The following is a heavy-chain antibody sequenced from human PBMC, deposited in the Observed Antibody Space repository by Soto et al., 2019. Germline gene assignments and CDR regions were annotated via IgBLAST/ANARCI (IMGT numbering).Heavy chain of an antibody. CDR1: GFTFSNAL. CDR3: TTGLTIFGVVIDP. D-gene: IGHD3-3*01. Sequence: GGSLRLSCAASGFTFSNALMSWVRQAPGKGLEWVGRIKSKTDGGTTDYAAPVKGRFTISRDDSKNTLYLQMNSLKTEDTAVYYCTTGLTIFGVVIDPWGQGPLVTVSS. CDR2: IKSKTDGGTT. J-gene: IGHJ5*02. V-gene: IGHV3-15*01.